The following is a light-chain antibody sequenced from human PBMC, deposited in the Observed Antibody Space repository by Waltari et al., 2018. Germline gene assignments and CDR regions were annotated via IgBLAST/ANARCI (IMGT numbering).Light chain of an antibody. J-gene: IGKJ4*01. CDR3: QHRFNWPLT. V-gene: IGKV3-11*01. Sequence: EIVLTQSPATLSLSPGDGATLSCRASQSVSTYLALYQEKPGQAPRLLIYDASNRATGIPARFSGSGSGTDFTLTISGLEPEDSAVYYCQHRFNWPLTFGGGTKVEIK. CDR1: QSVSTY. CDR2: DAS.